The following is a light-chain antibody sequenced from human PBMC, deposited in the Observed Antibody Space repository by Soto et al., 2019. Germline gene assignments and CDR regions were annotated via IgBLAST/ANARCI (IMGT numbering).Light chain of an antibody. CDR2: DVS. CDR1: SSDVGGYNY. V-gene: IGLV2-14*01. Sequence: QSVLTQPASVSGSPGQSITISCTGTSSDVGGYNYVSWYQQHPGKAPKLMIYDVSNRPSGVSNRFSGSKSGNTASLTISGLQAEDEADSYRSSYTSSSTCVFGTGTKLTVL. CDR3: SSYTSSSTCV. J-gene: IGLJ1*01.